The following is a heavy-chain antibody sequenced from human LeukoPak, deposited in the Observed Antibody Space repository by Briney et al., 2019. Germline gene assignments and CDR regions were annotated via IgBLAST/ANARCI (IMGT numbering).Heavy chain of an antibody. V-gene: IGHV4-34*01. D-gene: IGHD3-22*01. J-gene: IGHJ1*01. CDR1: GVSFSGYY. Sequence: TETLSLTCAVYGVSFSGYYWSWIRQPPGKGLEWIGEINHSGSTNYNPSLKSRVTISVDTSKNQFSLKLSSVTAADTAVYYCARLKYCYDSSGYRAEYFQHWGQGTLVTVSS. CDR3: ARLKYCYDSSGYRAEYFQH. CDR2: INHSGST.